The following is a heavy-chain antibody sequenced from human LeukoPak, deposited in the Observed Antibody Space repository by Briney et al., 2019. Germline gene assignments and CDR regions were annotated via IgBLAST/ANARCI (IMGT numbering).Heavy chain of an antibody. D-gene: IGHD6-19*01. CDR3: ANPVAGTRWPFDY. CDR2: ISGSGGST. J-gene: IGHJ4*02. V-gene: IGHV3-23*01. CDR1: GFTFSSYA. Sequence: PGGSLRLSCAASGFTFSSYAMSWVRQAPGKGLEWVSAISGSGGSTYYADSVKGRFTISRDNSKNTLYLQMNSLRAEDTAVYYCANPVAGTRWPFDYWGQGTLVTVSS.